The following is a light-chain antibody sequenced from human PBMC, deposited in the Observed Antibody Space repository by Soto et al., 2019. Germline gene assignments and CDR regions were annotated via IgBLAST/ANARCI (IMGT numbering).Light chain of an antibody. CDR1: QSVSSSY. J-gene: IGKJ3*01. Sequence: EIVLTQSPGTLSLSPGERATLSCRASQSVSSSYLAWYQQKPGQAPRLLIYGASSRATGIPDRFSGSGSGTDFTLTISRLEPEDFAVYYCQQYGSSPTFGSETKVDI. CDR2: GAS. CDR3: QQYGSSPT. V-gene: IGKV3-20*01.